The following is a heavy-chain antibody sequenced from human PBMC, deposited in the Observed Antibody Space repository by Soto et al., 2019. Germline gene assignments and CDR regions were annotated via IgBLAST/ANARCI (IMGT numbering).Heavy chain of an antibody. V-gene: IGHV4-59*01. D-gene: IGHD3-3*01. CDR2: IYYSGST. J-gene: IGHJ5*02. CDR3: ARYNYDFWSGYYAPGWFDP. CDR1: GGSISSYY. Sequence: SETLSLTCTVSGGSISSYYWSWIRQPPGKGLEWIGYIYYSGSTNYNPSLKSRVTISVDTSKNQFSLKLSSVTAADTAVYYCARYNYDFWSGYYAPGWFDPWGQGTLVTVSS.